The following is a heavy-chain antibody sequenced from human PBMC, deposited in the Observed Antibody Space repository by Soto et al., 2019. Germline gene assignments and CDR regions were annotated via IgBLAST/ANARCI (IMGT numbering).Heavy chain of an antibody. V-gene: IGHV1-2*02. D-gene: IGHD3-3*01. CDR2: INPKNGAT. CDR3: GREVALPGYYAGMDV. J-gene: IGHJ6*02. CDR1: GYTFTGYY. Sequence: QVQLVQSGAEVKKPGASVKVSCKASGYTFTGYYVHWVRQAPGQGLEWLGWINPKNGATKHAQGFQDRVTMTRDTSISTVYMELRRLSSDDTAVYYCGREVALPGYYAGMDVWGPGTTVGVSS.